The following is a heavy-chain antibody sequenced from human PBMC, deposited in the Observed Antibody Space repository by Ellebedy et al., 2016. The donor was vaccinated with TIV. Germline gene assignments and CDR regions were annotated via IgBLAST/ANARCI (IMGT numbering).Heavy chain of an antibody. CDR3: ARGTMEWLLPNYYYGMDV. V-gene: IGHV1-69*13. J-gene: IGHJ6*02. D-gene: IGHD3-3*01. CDR2: IIPIFGTA. CDR1: GGTFSSYA. Sequence: SVKVSCXASGGTFSSYAISWVRQAPGQGLEWMGGIIPIFGTANYAQKFQGRVTITADESTSTAYMELSSLRSEDTAVYYCARGTMEWLLPNYYYGMDVWGQGTTVTVSS.